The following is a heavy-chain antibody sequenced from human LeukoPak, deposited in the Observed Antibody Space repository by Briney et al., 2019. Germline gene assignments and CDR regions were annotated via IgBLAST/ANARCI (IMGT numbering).Heavy chain of an antibody. CDR1: GGPISSYY. V-gene: IGHV4-59*01. Sequence: SETLSLTCTVSGGPISSYYWSWIRQPPGKGLEWIGYIYYSGSTNYNPSLKSRVTISVDTSKNQFSLKLSSVTAADTAVYYCARAVSTKYYYDSSGYYFLRAFDIWGQGTMVTVSS. D-gene: IGHD3-22*01. CDR3: ARAVSTKYYYDSSGYYFLRAFDI. J-gene: IGHJ3*02. CDR2: IYYSGST.